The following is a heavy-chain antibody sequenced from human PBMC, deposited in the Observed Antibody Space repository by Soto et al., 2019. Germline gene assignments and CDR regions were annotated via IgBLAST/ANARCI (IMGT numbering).Heavy chain of an antibody. D-gene: IGHD3-10*01. V-gene: IGHV3-30*18. CDR3: AKSKQGSVRYGMDV. J-gene: IGHJ6*02. CDR2: ISYDGSTK. Sequence: QAKLVESGGGVVQPGRSMRLSCAASGFTFSNYGMHWVRQAPGKGMEWVEVISYDGSTKYYENSVKGRFSISRDNSKNMLYLQINSLRAEDTAVYYCAKSKQGSVRYGMDVWGQGTTFTVSS. CDR1: GFTFSNYG.